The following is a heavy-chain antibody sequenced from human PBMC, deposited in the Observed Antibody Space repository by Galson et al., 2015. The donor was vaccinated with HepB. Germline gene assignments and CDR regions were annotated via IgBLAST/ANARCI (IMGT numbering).Heavy chain of an antibody. CDR3: ARGITMVRGTPRYYFDY. J-gene: IGHJ4*02. V-gene: IGHV3-23*01. D-gene: IGHD3-10*01. Sequence: SLRLSCAASGFTFSSYAMSWVRQAPGKGLEWVSAISGSGGSTYYADSVKGRFTISRDNSKNTLYLQMNSLRAEDTAVYYCARGITMVRGTPRYYFDYWGQGTLVTVSS. CDR2: ISGSGGST. CDR1: GFTFSSYA.